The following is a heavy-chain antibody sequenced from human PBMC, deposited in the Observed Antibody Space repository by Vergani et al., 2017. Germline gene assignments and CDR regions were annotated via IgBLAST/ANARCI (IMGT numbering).Heavy chain of an antibody. J-gene: IGHJ4*02. D-gene: IGHD1-26*01. Sequence: QMQLVESGGGVVQPGGSLRLSCVASGFSFSTYGMNWVRQTPGKGLEWVAFIRYDGTTKYSADSVKGRFSISRDNSKNTLYLQMNSLRGDDTAVYYCAKDDSVARESFYGKFDLWGQGILVTISS. CDR3: AKDDSVARESFYGKFDL. CDR2: IRYDGTTK. V-gene: IGHV3-30*02. CDR1: GFSFSTYG.